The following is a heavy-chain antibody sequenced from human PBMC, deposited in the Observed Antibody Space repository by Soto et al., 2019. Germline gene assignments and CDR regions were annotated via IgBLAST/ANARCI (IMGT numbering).Heavy chain of an antibody. J-gene: IGHJ6*04. CDR1: TFTFSDYY. CDR3: ARNALYCTSNSCHRLYYMDV. D-gene: IGHD2-2*01. CDR2: INTSGSST. V-gene: IGHV3-11*01. Sequence: QVHLVESGGGLVKPGGSLRLSCAASTFTFSDYYMSWIRQAPGKGMEWISDINTSGSSTDYADSVKGRFTISRENAKNSLYLQLSSLRAEDTAVYFCARNALYCTSNSCHRLYYMDVWGKGTTVTVSS.